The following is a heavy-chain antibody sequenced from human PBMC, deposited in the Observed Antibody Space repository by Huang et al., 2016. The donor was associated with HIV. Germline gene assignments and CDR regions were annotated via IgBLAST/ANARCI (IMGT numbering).Heavy chain of an antibody. CDR2: IYYSGGT. CDR1: GGSISTSGYY. V-gene: IGHV4-39*01. CDR3: ARQDTSGWYADPYYFDY. J-gene: IGHJ4*02. Sequence: QLQLQESGPGLVKPSETLSLTCTVSGGSISTSGYYWGWIRQPPGKGVEWIGSIYYSGGTSYNPSLKRRVTISVDTSKSQFSLKLSSVTAADTAVYYCARQDTSGWYADPYYFDYWGQGTLVTVSS. D-gene: IGHD6-19*01.